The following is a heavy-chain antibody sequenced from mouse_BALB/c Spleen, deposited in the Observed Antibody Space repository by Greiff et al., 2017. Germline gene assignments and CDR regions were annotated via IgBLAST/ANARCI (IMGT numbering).Heavy chain of an antibody. V-gene: IGHV8-8*01. CDR3: ARMRAYYAMDY. CDR1: GFSLSTSGMS. CDR2: IWWNDDK. D-gene: IGHD3-3*01. Sequence: QVTLKESGPGILQPSQTLSLTCSFSGFSLSTSGMSVGWIRQPSGKGLEWLAHIWWNDDKYYNPALKSRLTISKDTSNNQVFLKIASVVTADTATYYCARMRAYYAMDYWGQGTSGTVSS. J-gene: IGHJ4*01.